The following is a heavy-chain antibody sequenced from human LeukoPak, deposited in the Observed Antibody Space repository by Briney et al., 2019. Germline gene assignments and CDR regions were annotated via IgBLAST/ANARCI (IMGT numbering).Heavy chain of an antibody. J-gene: IGHJ6*03. CDR1: GFTFSSYS. V-gene: IGHV3-48*01. Sequence: GGSLRLSCAASGFTFSSYSMNRVRQAPGKGLEWVSYISSSSSTIYYADSVKGRFTISRDNAKNSLYLQMNSLRAEDTAVYYCARGLVLYYYYYMDVWGKGTTVTVSS. CDR2: ISSSSSTI. CDR3: ARGLVLYYYYYMDV. D-gene: IGHD6-13*01.